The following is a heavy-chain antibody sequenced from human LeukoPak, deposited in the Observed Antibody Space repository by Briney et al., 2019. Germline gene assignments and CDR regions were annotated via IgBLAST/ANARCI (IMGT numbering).Heavy chain of an antibody. CDR3: ARDSLDSSGASDY. Sequence: PGRSLRLSCAASRFTFSRYGMHWVRQAPGKGLEWVAVISYDESNKYYADSVKGRFTISRDNSRNTLYLQMNGLRAEDTAVYYCARDSLDSSGASDYWGQGTLVTVSS. V-gene: IGHV3-30*03. CDR2: ISYDESNK. CDR1: RFTFSRYG. D-gene: IGHD3-22*01. J-gene: IGHJ4*02.